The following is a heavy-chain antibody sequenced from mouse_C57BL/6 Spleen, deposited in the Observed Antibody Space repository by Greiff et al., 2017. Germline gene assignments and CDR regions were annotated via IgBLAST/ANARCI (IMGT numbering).Heavy chain of an antibody. Sequence: VQLQQPGAELVMPGASVKLSCKASGYTFTSYWMHWVKQRPGQGLEWIGEIDPSYSYTNYNQKFKGKSTLTVDKSSSTAYMQLSSLTSEDSSVDYCARGITTVVDYFDYWGQGTTLTGSS. CDR3: ARGITTVVDYFDY. CDR2: IDPSYSYT. J-gene: IGHJ2*01. CDR1: GYTFTSYW. D-gene: IGHD1-1*01. V-gene: IGHV1-69*01.